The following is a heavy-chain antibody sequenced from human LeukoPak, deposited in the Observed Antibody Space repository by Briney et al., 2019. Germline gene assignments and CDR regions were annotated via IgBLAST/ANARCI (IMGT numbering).Heavy chain of an antibody. CDR2: IYHSGST. Sequence: QFSETLSLTCAVSGGSISSSNWWSWVRQPPGKGLEWIGEIYHSGSTNYNPSLKSRVTISVDKSKNQFSLKLSSVTAADTAVYYCASQYYDFWSGPAGAFDIWGQGTMVTVSS. CDR1: GGSISSSNW. V-gene: IGHV4-4*02. J-gene: IGHJ3*02. CDR3: ASQYYDFWSGPAGAFDI. D-gene: IGHD3-3*01.